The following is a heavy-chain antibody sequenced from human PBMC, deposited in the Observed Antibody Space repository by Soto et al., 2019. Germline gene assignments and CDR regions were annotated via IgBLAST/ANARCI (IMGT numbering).Heavy chain of an antibody. J-gene: IGHJ3*02. Sequence: VGSLRLSCAASGFTFSSYARNWVRQAPGKGLEWVSVISGSGGSTYYADSVKGRFTISRDNSKNTLYLQMNSLRAEDTAVYYCARDMITIFGGGAFDIWGQGTMVTVS. V-gene: IGHV3-23*01. D-gene: IGHD3-3*01. CDR2: ISGSGGST. CDR1: GFTFSSYA. CDR3: ARDMITIFGGGAFDI.